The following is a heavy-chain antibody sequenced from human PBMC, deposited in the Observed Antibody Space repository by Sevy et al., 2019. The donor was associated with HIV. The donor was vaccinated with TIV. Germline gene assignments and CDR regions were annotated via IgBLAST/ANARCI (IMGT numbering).Heavy chain of an antibody. Sequence: GGSLRLSCAASGFAFSSYSMNWVRQAPGKGLEWVSSISSSSSYKYYADSVKGRFTISRDNAKNSLYLQMNSLRAEDTAVYYCARSPTAVIASCMDVWGQGTTVTVSS. CDR1: GFAFSSYS. CDR3: ARSPTAVIASCMDV. CDR2: ISSSSSYK. V-gene: IGHV3-21*01. D-gene: IGHD2-15*01. J-gene: IGHJ6*02.